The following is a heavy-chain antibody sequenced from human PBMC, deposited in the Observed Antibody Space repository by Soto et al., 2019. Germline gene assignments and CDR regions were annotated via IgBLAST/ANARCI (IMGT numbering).Heavy chain of an antibody. V-gene: IGHV3-23*01. J-gene: IGHJ5*02. CDR3: AKVPMYDFWSDWFDL. CDR2: IRNTGDRT. Sequence: PGGSLRLSCAASGFTFTDYAMSWVRQAPGRGLEWVSGIRNTGDRTYYVDSVKGRFTISRDNSKNMLYLQMNSLRAEDSAVYYCAKVPMYDFWSDWFDLWGQGTLVTVSS. CDR1: GFTFTDYA. D-gene: IGHD3-3*01.